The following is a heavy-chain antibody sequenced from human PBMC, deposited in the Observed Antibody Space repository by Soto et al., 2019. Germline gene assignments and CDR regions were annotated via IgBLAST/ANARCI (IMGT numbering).Heavy chain of an antibody. Sequence: ASVQGACTGAGSAFPTYDINWVRQDQEQGLEWMGWMNPNSGDTGYAQKLQGRVTMTRSTSTSTAYMELSSLRSDDTALYFCARGLYCISSTCHLPYYYFGMDVWGQGTTVTVSS. CDR2: MNPNSGDT. J-gene: IGHJ6*02. D-gene: IGHD2-2*01. V-gene: IGHV1-8*01. CDR1: GSAFPTYD. CDR3: ARGLYCISSTCHLPYYYFGMDV.